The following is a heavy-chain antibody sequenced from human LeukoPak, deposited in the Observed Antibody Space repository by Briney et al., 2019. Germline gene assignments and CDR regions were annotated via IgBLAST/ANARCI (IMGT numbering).Heavy chain of an antibody. CDR2: IYSGGST. CDR3: AREARYYGSGSYYKDRYFDY. J-gene: IGHJ4*02. V-gene: IGHV3-66*01. D-gene: IGHD3-10*01. CDR1: GFTVSSNY. Sequence: GGSLRLSCAASGFTVSSNYMSWVRQAPGKGLEWVSVIYSGGSTYYADSVKGRFTISRDNSKNTLYLQMNRLRAEDTAVYYCAREARYYGSGSYYKDRYFDYWGQGTLVTVSS.